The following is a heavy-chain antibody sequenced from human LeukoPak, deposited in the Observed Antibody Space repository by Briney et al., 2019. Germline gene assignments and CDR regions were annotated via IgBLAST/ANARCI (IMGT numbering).Heavy chain of an antibody. Sequence: PSETLSLTCAVYGGSFSDYYWSWIRQPPGKGLEGIGEINHSGTTNYSPSLKSRVSISVDTSKNQFSLKLNSVTAADAAMYYCASHYSSGSYRYTGSFDSWGQGMLVNVSS. V-gene: IGHV4-34*01. J-gene: IGHJ4*02. D-gene: IGHD3-16*02. CDR1: GGSFSDYY. CDR2: INHSGTT. CDR3: ASHYSSGSYRYTGSFDS.